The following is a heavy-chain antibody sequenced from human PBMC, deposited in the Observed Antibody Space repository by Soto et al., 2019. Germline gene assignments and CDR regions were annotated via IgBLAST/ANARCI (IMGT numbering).Heavy chain of an antibody. V-gene: IGHV3-23*01. J-gene: IGHJ4*02. CDR2: ISGSGGST. D-gene: IGHD6-19*01. CDR1: GFTFSSYA. CDR3: AKDLETVAVAGRGDY. Sequence: GGSLRLSCAASGFTFSSYAMNWVRQAPGKGLEWVSAISGSGGSTYYADSVKGRFTISRDISKNTLYLQMNSLRAEVTAVYCCAKDLETVAVAGRGDYWGQGTLVTVSS.